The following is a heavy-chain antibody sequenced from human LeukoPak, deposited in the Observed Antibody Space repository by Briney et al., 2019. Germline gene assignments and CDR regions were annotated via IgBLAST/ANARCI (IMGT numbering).Heavy chain of an antibody. CDR3: TRVPREDIAAPHYYYYYMDV. V-gene: IGHV4-30-4*08. Sequence: SQTLSLTCTVSGGSISSGDYYWSWIRQPPGKGLEWIGYIYYSGSTYYNPSLKSRVTISVDTSKNQFSLKLSSATAADTAVYYCTRVPREDIAAPHYYYYYMDVWGKGTTVTVFS. J-gene: IGHJ6*03. D-gene: IGHD6-6*01. CDR1: GGSISSGDYY. CDR2: IYYSGST.